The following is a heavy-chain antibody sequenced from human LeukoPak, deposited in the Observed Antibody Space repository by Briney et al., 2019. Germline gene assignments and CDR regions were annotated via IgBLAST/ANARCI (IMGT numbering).Heavy chain of an antibody. D-gene: IGHD3-3*01. V-gene: IGHV4-34*01. CDR2: INHSGST. Sequence: SETLPLTCAAYGGSFSGYYWSWFRQPPWTGRECLGEINHSGSTNYNPSLKRRVTISLDTSMHQLSLKLSSVTAADTAVYYCARGGRITIFGVVSYYYYMDVWGKGTTVTVSS. CDR1: GGSFSGYY. J-gene: IGHJ6*03. CDR3: ARGGRITIFGVVSYYYYMDV.